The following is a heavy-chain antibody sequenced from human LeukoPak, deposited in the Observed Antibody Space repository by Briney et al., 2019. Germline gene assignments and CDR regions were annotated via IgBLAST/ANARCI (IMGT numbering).Heavy chain of an antibody. CDR2: IYYSGST. CDR3: ARDNKTPYYFDY. CDR1: GGSISSYY. Sequence: PSETLSLTCTVPGGSISSYYWSWIRQPPGKGLEWIGYIYYSGSTNYNPSLKSRVTISVDTSKNQFSLKLSSVTAADTAVYYCARDNKTPYYFDYWGQGTLVTVSS. J-gene: IGHJ4*02. D-gene: IGHD1/OR15-1a*01. V-gene: IGHV4-59*01.